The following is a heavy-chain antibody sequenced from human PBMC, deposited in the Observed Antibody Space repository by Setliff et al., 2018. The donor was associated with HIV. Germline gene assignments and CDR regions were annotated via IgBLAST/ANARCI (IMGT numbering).Heavy chain of an antibody. J-gene: IGHJ6*02. CDR1: GFTFSSYN. D-gene: IGHD3-10*01. Sequence: PGGSLRLSCAASGFTFSSYNMNWVRQAPGKGLEWVANIKQDGSEKYYVDSVKGRFTISRDNSKNTLYLQMNSLRAEDTAVYYCARSVIGYYYYGMDVWGQGTLVTVSS. V-gene: IGHV3-7*01. CDR2: IKQDGSEK. CDR3: ARSVIGYYYYGMDV.